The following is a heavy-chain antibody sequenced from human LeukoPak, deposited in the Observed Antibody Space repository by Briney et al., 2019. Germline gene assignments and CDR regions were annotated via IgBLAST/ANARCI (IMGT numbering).Heavy chain of an antibody. CDR3: AKDPLGSGSYYDY. CDR1: GFTFSSYA. J-gene: IGHJ4*02. Sequence: PGGSLRLSCAASGFTFSSYAMNWVRQAPGKGLEWVSAISGSGGSTYYADSVKGRFTISRDNSKNTLYLQMNSLRAEDTAVYYCAKDPLGSGSYYDYWGQGTLVTVST. V-gene: IGHV3-23*01. CDR2: ISGSGGST. D-gene: IGHD3-10*01.